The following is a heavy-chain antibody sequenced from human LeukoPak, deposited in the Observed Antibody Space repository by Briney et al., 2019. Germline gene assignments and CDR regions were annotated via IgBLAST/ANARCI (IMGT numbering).Heavy chain of an antibody. CDR3: TTDPPYDGSDYPGDY. D-gene: IGHD3-22*01. CDR1: GFSFSGPA. J-gene: IGHJ4*02. CDR2: IRSKANSYAT. Sequence: GGSLRLSCAASGFSFSGPAMHWVRQASGKGLEWVGQIRSKANSYATVYAASVKGRFTISRDDSKNTAYLQMNSLKTEDTAVYYCTTDPPYDGSDYPGDYWGQGTLVTVSS. V-gene: IGHV3-73*01.